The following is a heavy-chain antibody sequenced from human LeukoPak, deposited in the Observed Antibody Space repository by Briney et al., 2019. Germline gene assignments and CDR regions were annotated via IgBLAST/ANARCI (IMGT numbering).Heavy chain of an antibody. CDR2: INHSGST. V-gene: IGHV4-34*01. CDR1: GGSFSGYY. CDR3: ARDWSGSYPYFDY. D-gene: IGHD1-26*01. Sequence: SETLSLTCAVYGGSFSGYYWSWIRQPPGKGLEWIGEINHSGSTNYNPSLKSRVTISVDTSKNQFSLKLSSVTAADTAVYYCARDWSGSYPYFDYWGQGTLVTVSS. J-gene: IGHJ4*02.